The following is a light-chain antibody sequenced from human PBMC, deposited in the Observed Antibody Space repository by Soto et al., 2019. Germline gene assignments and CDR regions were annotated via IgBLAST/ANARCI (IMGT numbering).Light chain of an antibody. CDR3: QKYNSAPRT. V-gene: IGKV1-27*01. CDR2: AAS. Sequence: DIQMTQSPSSLSASVGDRVTITCRASQGISNYLAWYQQKPGKVPKLLIYAASTLQSGVPSRFSGSGSGTDFNLPISSLQPEDVATYYCQKYNSAPRTFGQGTKVEIK. CDR1: QGISNY. J-gene: IGKJ1*01.